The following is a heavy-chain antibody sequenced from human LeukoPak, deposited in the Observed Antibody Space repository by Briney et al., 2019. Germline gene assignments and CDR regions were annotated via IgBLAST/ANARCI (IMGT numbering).Heavy chain of an antibody. CDR1: GITVSSNY. CDR2: ISRSSSHI. Sequence: GGSLRLSCAASGITVSSNYMSWVRQAPGKGLEWVSSISRSSSHIYYADSEKGRFTISRDNAKNSLYLQMNSLRAEDTAVYYCGKPEGAGYSSSEYYWYFDLWGRGTLVTVSS. D-gene: IGHD6-6*01. J-gene: IGHJ2*01. V-gene: IGHV3-21*01. CDR3: GKPEGAGYSSSEYYWYFDL.